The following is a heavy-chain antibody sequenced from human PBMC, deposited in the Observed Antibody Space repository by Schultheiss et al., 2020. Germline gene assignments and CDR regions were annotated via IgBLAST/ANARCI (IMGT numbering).Heavy chain of an antibody. V-gene: IGHV1-2*05. J-gene: IGHJ4*02. Sequence: ASVKVSCKASGYTFTGYYMHWVRQAPGQGLEWMGRITPNSGDTRYGQKFQGRVTMTRDTSISTAYMELSRLTSDDTDVYYCARGQWLGLTNPFDYWGQGTLVTVSS. CDR2: ITPNSGDT. CDR3: ARGQWLGLTNPFDY. D-gene: IGHD6-19*01. CDR1: GYTFTGYY.